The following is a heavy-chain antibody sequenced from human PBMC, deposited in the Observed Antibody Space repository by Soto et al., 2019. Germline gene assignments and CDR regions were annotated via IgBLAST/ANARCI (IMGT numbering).Heavy chain of an antibody. CDR3: ASSPYGLGSYGGGGWFDP. D-gene: IGHD3-10*01. V-gene: IGHV1-69*02. Sequence: QVQLVQSGAEVKKPGSSVKVSCKASGGTFSSYTIGWVRQAPGQGLEWMGRIIPILGIANYAQKFQGRVTITADKSTSTAYMELSSPRSEVTAVYYCASSPYGLGSYGGGGWFDPWGQGTLVTVSS. CDR1: GGTFSSYT. J-gene: IGHJ5*02. CDR2: IIPILGIA.